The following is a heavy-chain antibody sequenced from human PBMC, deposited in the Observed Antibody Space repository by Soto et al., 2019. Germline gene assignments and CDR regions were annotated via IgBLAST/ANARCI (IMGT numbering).Heavy chain of an antibody. J-gene: IGHJ6*02. D-gene: IGHD6-6*01. V-gene: IGHV4-31*03. Sequence: QVQLQESGPGLVKPSQTLSLTCTVSGGSLSRRGYYWTWIRQHPGKGLEWIGYNYYSGITYYNPSLKSRVTISLDTSKNQFSLKLSSVTAADTAVYYCARGSSIAGLYYGMDVWGQGTTVTVSS. CDR1: GGSLSRRGYY. CDR3: ARGSSIAGLYYGMDV. CDR2: NYYSGIT.